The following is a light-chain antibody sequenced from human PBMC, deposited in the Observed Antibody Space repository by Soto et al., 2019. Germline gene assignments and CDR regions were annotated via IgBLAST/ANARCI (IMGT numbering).Light chain of an antibody. CDR1: QGISNS. CDR3: QQYGDLPFT. J-gene: IGKJ3*01. Sequence: DIQMTQSPSSLSASMGDRVTITCQASQGISNSLNRFHHTPGKAPKLLIYDASNLETGVPPRFSGGGAGTEFTFTISSRQPEDIGTYYCQQYGDLPFTFGPGTRWLSN. CDR2: DAS. V-gene: IGKV1-33*01.